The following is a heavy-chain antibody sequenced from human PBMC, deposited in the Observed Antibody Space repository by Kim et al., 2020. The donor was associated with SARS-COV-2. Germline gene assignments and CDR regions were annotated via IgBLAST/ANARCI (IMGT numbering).Heavy chain of an antibody. Sequence: KVQGRVTSTADNSTSTAYMERSSLRSEDTAVYYCARASFFYDSSGYHFDYWGQGTLVTVSS. D-gene: IGHD3-22*01. CDR3: ARASFFYDSSGYHFDY. V-gene: IGHV1-69*04. J-gene: IGHJ4*02.